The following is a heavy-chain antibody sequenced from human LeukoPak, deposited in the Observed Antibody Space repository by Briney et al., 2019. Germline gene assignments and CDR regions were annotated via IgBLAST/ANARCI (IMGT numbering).Heavy chain of an antibody. CDR2: ITPYNGNT. V-gene: IGHV1-18*01. CDR1: GYTFTSYG. J-gene: IGHJ4*02. Sequence: ASVKVSCKASGYTFTSYGITWVRQAPGQGLEWMGWITPYNGNTNYPQKLQGRVTLTTDTSTSTAYMELRSLRSDDTAVYYCARDRVGATPWDFVYWGQGTLVTVSS. D-gene: IGHD1-26*01. CDR3: ARDRVGATPWDFVY.